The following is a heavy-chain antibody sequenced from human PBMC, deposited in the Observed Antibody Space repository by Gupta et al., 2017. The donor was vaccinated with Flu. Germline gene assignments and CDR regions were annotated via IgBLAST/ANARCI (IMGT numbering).Heavy chain of an antibody. CDR3: SRKAGTTEWDYFDY. V-gene: IGHV6-1*01. J-gene: IGHJ4*02. CDR2: TYYRSKWYKWYN. Sequence: WNWIRQSPSRGLEWLGRTYYRSKWYKWYNDYAGAVKTRITINPDTSKNQLSLQLKYVNQDDTAVYYCSRKAGTTEWDYFDYWGQGTLVHVS. D-gene: IGHD4-17*01.